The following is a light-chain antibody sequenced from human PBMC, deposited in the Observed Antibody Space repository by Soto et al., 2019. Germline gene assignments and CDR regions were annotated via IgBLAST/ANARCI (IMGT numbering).Light chain of an antibody. Sequence: QSVLIQPPSVSGTPGQRFTITCPGSRSNIGTKTVNWYQKLPGSAPKLLIYDNNQRPSGVPDRFSGSKSGTSASLAISGLQSEDEADYYCATWDDSVKGWVFGGGTKLTVL. CDR3: ATWDDSVKGWV. V-gene: IGLV1-44*01. CDR1: RSNIGTKT. CDR2: DNN. J-gene: IGLJ3*02.